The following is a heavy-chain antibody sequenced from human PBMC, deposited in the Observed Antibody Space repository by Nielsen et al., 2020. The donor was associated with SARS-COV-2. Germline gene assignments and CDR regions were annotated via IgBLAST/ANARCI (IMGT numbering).Heavy chain of an antibody. CDR1: GASINSGGSY. J-gene: IGHJ6*03. V-gene: IGHV4-31*03. D-gene: IGHD5-18*01. Sequence: SETLSLTCTVSGASINSGGSYWTWIRQDPGKGLQWIGYTYYTGSTYYNPSLKSRVTISIDTSKKQFSLNLRSVTAADMAVYYCARRAEGLELWRRYFYYMDVWGKGTTVTVSS. CDR3: ARRAEGLELWRRYFYYMDV. CDR2: TYYTGST.